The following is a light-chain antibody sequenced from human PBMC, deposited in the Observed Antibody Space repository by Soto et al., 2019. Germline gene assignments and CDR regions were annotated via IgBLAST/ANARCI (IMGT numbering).Light chain of an antibody. CDR3: AAWGDSLNGPL. V-gene: IGLV1-44*01. Sequence: QAVVTQPPSASGTPGQRVTISCSGSSSNIASNTVNWYQQLPGTAPKLLIYNNNHRPSGVLDRFSGSKSGTSASLAISGLQSESKAGYYCAAWGDSLNGPLFAAGTKVTVL. J-gene: IGLJ2*01. CDR2: NNN. CDR1: SSNIASNT.